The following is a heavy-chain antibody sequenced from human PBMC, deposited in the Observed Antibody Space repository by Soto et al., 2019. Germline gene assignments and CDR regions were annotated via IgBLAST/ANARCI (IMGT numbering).Heavy chain of an antibody. V-gene: IGHV4-59*01. CDR1: GGSFSGYY. D-gene: IGHD3-22*01. CDR3: ARDRKTYYYDSSGYSNAFDI. Sequence: SETLSLTCAVYGGSFSGYYWSWIRQPPGKGLEWIGYIYYSGSTNYNPSLKSRVTISVDTSKNQFSLKLSSVTAADTAVYYCARDRKTYYYDSSGYSNAFDIWGQGTMVTVSS. CDR2: IYYSGST. J-gene: IGHJ3*02.